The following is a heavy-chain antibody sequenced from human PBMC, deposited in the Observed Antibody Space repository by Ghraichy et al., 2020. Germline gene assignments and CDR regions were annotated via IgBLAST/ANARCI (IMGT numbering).Heavy chain of an antibody. Sequence: ASVKVSFKASGYTFNNYDINWVRQAAGQGLEWMGWMNGESGNTGYAQKFQGRVTLTRNTSISTAYMELSSPSSEDTAVYYCARQDMISFGEFSVYYYYECMDVWGQGTPVTVSS. CDR3: ARQDMISFGEFSVYYYYECMDV. V-gene: IGHV1-8*01. D-gene: IGHD3-16*01. CDR2: MNGESGNT. J-gene: IGHJ6*02. CDR1: GYTFNNYD.